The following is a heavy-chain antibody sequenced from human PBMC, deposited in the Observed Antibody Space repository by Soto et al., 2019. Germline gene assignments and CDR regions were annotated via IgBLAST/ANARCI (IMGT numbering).Heavy chain of an antibody. D-gene: IGHD3-3*01. J-gene: IGHJ5*02. Sequence: SETLSLTCTVSGGSISSYYWSWIRQPPGKGLEWIGYIYYSGSTNYNPSLKSRVTISVDTSKNQFSLKLSSVTAADTAVYYCARYYDFWSGRQAINWFDPWGQGTLVTVS. CDR3: ARYYDFWSGRQAINWFDP. V-gene: IGHV4-59*08. CDR1: GGSISSYY. CDR2: IYYSGST.